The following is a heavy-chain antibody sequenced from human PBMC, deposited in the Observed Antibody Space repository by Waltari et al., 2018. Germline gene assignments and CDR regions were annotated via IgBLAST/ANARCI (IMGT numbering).Heavy chain of an antibody. D-gene: IGHD6-19*01. V-gene: IGHV4-39*01. CDR3: ARHERGWQVVKNSHFDY. J-gene: IGHJ4*02. CDR1: GASLISSSHY. Sequence: HLQESGPKLVKPSETLSLICSVSGASLISSSHYWGWVRQPPGRGMEWIGNVYYTGSAFYNPSLRSRVNMSVDTSKNEFSWGLTAVTAADTSVYCCARHERGWQVVKNSHFDYWGQGILVSVSS. CDR2: VYYTGSA.